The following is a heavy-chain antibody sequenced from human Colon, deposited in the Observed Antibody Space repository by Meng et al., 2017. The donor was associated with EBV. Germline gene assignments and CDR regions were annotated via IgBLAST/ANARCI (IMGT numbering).Heavy chain of an antibody. J-gene: IGHJ4*02. CDR2: IYYSGST. Sequence: QLQQQRPGRVKPSQTRSLTVTVSVGSVGSGGSYWTWIRQHPGKGLEWFGHIYYSGSTFYNPSLKRRVIISIDTSKNQFSLNLRSVTAADTAVYYCARVSSGWDYFDYWGQGTLVTVSS. D-gene: IGHD6-19*01. CDR3: ARVSSGWDYFDY. V-gene: IGHV4-31*02. CDR1: VGSVGSGGSY.